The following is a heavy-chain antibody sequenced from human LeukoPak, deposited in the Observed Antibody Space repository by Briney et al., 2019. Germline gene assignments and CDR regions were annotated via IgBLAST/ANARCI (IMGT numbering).Heavy chain of an antibody. CDR3: ARDRYYYDSSGYYYLDH. Sequence: SETLSLTCTVSGGSISSYYWSWIRQPPGKGLEWIGYIYYSGSTNYNPSLKSRVTISVDTSKNQFSLKLSSVTAADTAVYYCARDRYYYDSSGYYYLDHWGQGTLVTVSS. J-gene: IGHJ4*02. CDR2: IYYSGST. V-gene: IGHV4-59*01. CDR1: GGSISSYY. D-gene: IGHD3-22*01.